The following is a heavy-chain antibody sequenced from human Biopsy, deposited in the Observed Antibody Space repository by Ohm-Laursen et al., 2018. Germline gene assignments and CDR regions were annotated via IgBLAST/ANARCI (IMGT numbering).Heavy chain of an antibody. CDR2: FAPENGKT. J-gene: IGHJ4*02. D-gene: IGHD1-20*01. V-gene: IGHV1-24*01. Sequence: SSVKVSCKVSGYSLTELSMYWVRQAPGKGLEWMGGFAPENGKTIYAQKFQGRVTMTEDTSTDTAYMELSNLRSEDTAVYYCAGDINNWNVNYWGQGTLVIVSS. CDR3: AGDINNWNVNY. CDR1: GYSLTELS.